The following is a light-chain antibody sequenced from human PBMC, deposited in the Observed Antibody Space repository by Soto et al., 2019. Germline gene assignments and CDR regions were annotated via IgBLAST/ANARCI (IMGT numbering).Light chain of an antibody. J-gene: IGLJ2*01. CDR3: LIWHSNSVV. CDR2: YKSDSDK. Sequence: QPVLTQPSSLSASPGTSASLTCTLRSDINVGNYRIYWYQQKPGSPPQYLLRYKSDSDKQQGSGVPSRFSGSTDASANAGILLISGLQSEDEADYYCLIWHSNSVVFGGGTQLTVL. V-gene: IGLV5-45*03. CDR1: SDINVGNYR.